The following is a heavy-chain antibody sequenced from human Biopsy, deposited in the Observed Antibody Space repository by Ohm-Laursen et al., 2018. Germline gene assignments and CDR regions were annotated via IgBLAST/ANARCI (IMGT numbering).Heavy chain of an antibody. CDR3: ARVPAYPSIDGYYGLDL. V-gene: IGHV1-2*02. Sequence: SSVKVSCKASGYTFAGYYLHWVRRAPGHGLEWMGWINPNSGNANYAQSFQGRLTVTRDTSISTAYMELTSLTFDDTAIYYCARVPAYPSIDGYYGLDLWGQGTTVIASS. J-gene: IGHJ6*02. CDR2: INPNSGNA. CDR1: GYTFAGYY. D-gene: IGHD3-9*01.